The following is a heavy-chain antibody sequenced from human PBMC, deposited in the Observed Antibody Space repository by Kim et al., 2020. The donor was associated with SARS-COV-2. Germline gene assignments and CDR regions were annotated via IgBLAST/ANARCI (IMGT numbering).Heavy chain of an antibody. CDR3: AKDLVGYCSGGSCYVPWFDP. D-gene: IGHD2-15*01. J-gene: IGHJ5*02. V-gene: IGHV3-23*01. Sequence: GRFTSSRDNSKNTLYLQMNSLRAEDTAVYYCAKDLVGYCSGGSCYVPWFDPWGQGTLVTVSS.